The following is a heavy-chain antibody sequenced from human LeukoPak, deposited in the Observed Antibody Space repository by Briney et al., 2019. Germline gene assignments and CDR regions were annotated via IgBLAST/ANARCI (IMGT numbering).Heavy chain of an antibody. CDR2: IRGGGEST. Sequence: XSXVRQAPGKGLEGVSAIRGGGESTYYADSVKGRLTISRDSSKNTLYLQMNSLRVEDTAIYYCARCSAGSCYNPYNFWGQGTLVTVSS. V-gene: IGHV3-23*01. J-gene: IGHJ4*02. CDR3: ARCSAGSCYNPYNF. D-gene: IGHD2-15*01.